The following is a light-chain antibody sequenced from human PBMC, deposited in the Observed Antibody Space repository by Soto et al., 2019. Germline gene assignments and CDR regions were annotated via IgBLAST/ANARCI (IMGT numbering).Light chain of an antibody. V-gene: IGKV1-5*01. CDR3: QQYNSYST. Sequence: DIQMTQSPSTLSASIGDRVTITCRASQSIGRWLAWYQQKPGKAPKLLIYGASSLESGVPPRFSGSGSGTEFTLTISSLQPDDFATYYCQQYNSYSTFGQGTKVDIK. CDR2: GAS. J-gene: IGKJ1*01. CDR1: QSIGRW.